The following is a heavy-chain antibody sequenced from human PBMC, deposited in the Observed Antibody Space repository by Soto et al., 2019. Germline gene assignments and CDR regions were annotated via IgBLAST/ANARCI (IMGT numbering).Heavy chain of an antibody. J-gene: IGHJ2*01. V-gene: IGHV1-69*12. CDR3: ARGNHRWLQLWYFDL. D-gene: IGHD5-12*01. CDR2: IIPIFGTA. CDR1: GGTFSSYT. Sequence: QVQLVQSGAEVKKPGSSVTVSCKASGGTFSSYTINWVRQAPGQGLEWMGGIIPIFGTANYAQKFQGRVTITADESTSTGYMELSSLRSEDTAVDYCARGNHRWLQLWYFDLWGRGTLVTVSS.